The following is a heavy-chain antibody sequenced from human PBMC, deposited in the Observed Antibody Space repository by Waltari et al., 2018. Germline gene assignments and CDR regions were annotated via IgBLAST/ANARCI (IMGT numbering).Heavy chain of an antibody. CDR2: IYYSGDT. Sequence: QLQLQESGPGLVKPSETLSLTCTVSGGSISSSSYYWGWIRQPPGKGLEWLGSIYYSGDTNNTPSLKGRVTISVDTSKNQFSRKLSSVTAADPAVYYCARAVPVTRLGYGSSTTCPAPPDPWGKGTLVTVSP. J-gene: IGHJ5*02. CDR1: GGSISSSSYY. D-gene: IGHD2-2*01. V-gene: IGHV4-39*07. CDR3: ARAVPVTRLGYGSSTTCPAPPDP.